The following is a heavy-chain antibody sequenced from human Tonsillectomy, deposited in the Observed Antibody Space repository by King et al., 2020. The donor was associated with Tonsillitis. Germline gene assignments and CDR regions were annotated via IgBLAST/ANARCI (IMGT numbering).Heavy chain of an antibody. Sequence: EVQLVESGGGLVQPGGSLRLSCAASGFTFNSYWMHWVRQAPGKGLVWVSRINGDGTSTSYADSVKGRFTISRDNAKNRLSLHMNSLRAEDTAVYFCARAECSGGSCYSGWGQGTLVTVSS. CDR2: INGDGTST. D-gene: IGHD2-15*01. J-gene: IGHJ4*02. CDR3: ARAECSGGSCYSG. CDR1: GFTFNSYW. V-gene: IGHV3-74*01.